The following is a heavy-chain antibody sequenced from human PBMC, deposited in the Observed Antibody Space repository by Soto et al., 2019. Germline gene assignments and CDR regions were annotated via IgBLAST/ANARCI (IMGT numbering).Heavy chain of an antibody. CDR3: ARGTPIAAAYPAVAGTSFESHYFDH. CDR2: INHSGST. V-gene: IGHV4-34*01. J-gene: IGHJ4*02. Sequence: LVPLRLTCAVAGGTFSGYCWSRILQPPGKGLEWLGVINHSGSTDDNPSLKSRVTISVDTSKNQFSLKLSSVTAADTAVYYCARGTPIAAAYPAVAGTSFESHYFDHWGQGTLVTVSS. CDR1: GGTFSGYC. D-gene: IGHD6-13*01.